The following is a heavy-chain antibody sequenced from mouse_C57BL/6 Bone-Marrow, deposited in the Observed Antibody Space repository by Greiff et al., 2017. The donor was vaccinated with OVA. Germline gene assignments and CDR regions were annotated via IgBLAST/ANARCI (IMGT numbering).Heavy chain of an antibody. CDR1: GFTFTDYY. V-gene: IGHV7-3*01. Sequence: EVKLVESGGGLVQPGGSLSLSCAASGFTFTDYYMSWVRQPPGKALEWLGFIRNKANGYTTEYSASVKGRFTISRDNSQSVLYLQMNALRAEDSATYYCARYGPCDYYAMDYWGQGTSVTVSS. CDR2: IRNKANGYTT. CDR3: ARYGPCDYYAMDY. J-gene: IGHJ4*01.